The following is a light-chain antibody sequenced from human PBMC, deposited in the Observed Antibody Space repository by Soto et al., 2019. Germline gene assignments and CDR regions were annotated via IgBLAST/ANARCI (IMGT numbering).Light chain of an antibody. Sequence: EIVLTQSPGTLSVSPGERAILSCRASQTISNTLAWYQQKPCQAPRLLIGGASSRATSIADRFSGSGSGTDFTLTISRLETEDVAVFYCQQYGTSEIIFGQGTRLEI. CDR1: QTISNT. CDR3: QQYGTSEII. CDR2: GAS. J-gene: IGKJ5*01. V-gene: IGKV3-20*01.